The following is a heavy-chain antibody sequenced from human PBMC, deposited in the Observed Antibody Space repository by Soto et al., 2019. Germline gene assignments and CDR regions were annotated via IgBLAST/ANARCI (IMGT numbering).Heavy chain of an antibody. CDR2: MTSSGSGT. D-gene: IGHD6-6*01. V-gene: IGHV3-23*01. J-gene: IGHJ4*02. CDR3: AKDLRNIGARPWFKCFDD. CDR1: GFTFTSYA. Sequence: EVQMLESEGGLVQPGGSLRLSCEVSGFTFTSYAMNWVRQAPGKGLEWVAGMTSSGSGTFYADSVKGRFTISRDNFRNTLYLELSTVREDDTAVYFCAKDLRNIGARPWFKCFDDWGQGTLVTVSS.